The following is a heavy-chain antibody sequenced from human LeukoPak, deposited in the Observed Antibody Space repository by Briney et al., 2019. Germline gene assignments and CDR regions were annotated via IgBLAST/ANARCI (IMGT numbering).Heavy chain of an antibody. CDR1: GYTFTSYG. D-gene: IGHD3-9*01. CDR3: ARLYYDILTGYSNWFDP. V-gene: IGHV1-18*01. Sequence: ASVKVSCKASGYTFTSYGISWVRQAPGQRLEWMGWISAYNGNTNYAQKLQGRVTMTTDTSTSTAYMELRSLRSDDTAVYYCARLYYDILTGYSNWFDPWGQGTLVTVSS. J-gene: IGHJ5*02. CDR2: ISAYNGNT.